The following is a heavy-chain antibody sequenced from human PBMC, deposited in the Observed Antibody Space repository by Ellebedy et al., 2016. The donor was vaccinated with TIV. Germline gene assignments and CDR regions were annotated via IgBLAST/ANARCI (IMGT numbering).Heavy chain of an antibody. CDR1: GFSLRSYW. D-gene: IGHD4-17*01. Sequence: GGSLRLSCTASGFSLRSYWMSWVRQAPGKGLEWVANIRQDGDEKYYVDSVKGRFTVSRDNAKNSLYLQMNGLRAEDTAVYYCARRASYGDYAVQVNNWFDPWGQGTLVTVSS. V-gene: IGHV3-7*01. CDR3: ARRASYGDYAVQVNNWFDP. J-gene: IGHJ5*02. CDR2: IRQDGDEK.